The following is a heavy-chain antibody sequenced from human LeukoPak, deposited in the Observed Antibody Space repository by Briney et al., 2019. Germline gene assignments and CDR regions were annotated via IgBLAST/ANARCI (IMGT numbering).Heavy chain of an antibody. Sequence: PGGSLRLSCAASGFTFDDYGMSWVRQAPGKGLEWVSGINWNGGSTGYADSVKGRFTISRDNAKNSVYLQMNSLRAEDTAVYYCARDLGSSWYTPFDYWGQGTLVTVSS. V-gene: IGHV3-20*04. D-gene: IGHD6-13*01. CDR3: ARDLGSSWYTPFDY. CDR1: GFTFDDYG. J-gene: IGHJ4*02. CDR2: INWNGGST.